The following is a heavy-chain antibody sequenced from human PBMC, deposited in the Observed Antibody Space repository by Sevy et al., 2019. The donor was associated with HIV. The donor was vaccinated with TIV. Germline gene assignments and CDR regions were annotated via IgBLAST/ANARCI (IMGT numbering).Heavy chain of an antibody. V-gene: IGHV4-34*01. D-gene: IGHD6-6*01. CDR3: ARRSIAALISYGMDV. Sequence: SETLSLTCAVYGGSFSGYYWSWIRQTPGKGLEWIGEINHSGSTNYNPSLKSRVTISVDTSKNQFSLKLSSVTAADTAVYYCARRSIAALISYGMDVWGQGTTVTVSS. J-gene: IGHJ6*02. CDR1: GGSFSGYY. CDR2: INHSGST.